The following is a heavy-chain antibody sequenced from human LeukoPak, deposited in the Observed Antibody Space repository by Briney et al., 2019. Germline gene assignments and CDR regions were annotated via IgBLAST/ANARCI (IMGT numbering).Heavy chain of an antibody. CDR1: GFTISHDW. J-gene: IGHJ4*02. CDR2: IKEDGSEK. Sequence: GGSLRLSCTASGFTISHDWMTWVRQAPGKGLEWVANIKEDGSEKDYVDSVKGRFTISRDNGKNSLYLQMNSLRGEDTAVYYCARLNWNYADYWGQGTLVTVST. V-gene: IGHV3-7*01. CDR3: ARLNWNYADY. D-gene: IGHD3-3*01.